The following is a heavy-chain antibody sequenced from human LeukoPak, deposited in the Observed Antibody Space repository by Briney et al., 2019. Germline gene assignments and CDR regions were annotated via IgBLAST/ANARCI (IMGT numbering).Heavy chain of an antibody. CDR3: ARHGYCSGGTCLVN. D-gene: IGHD2-15*01. CDR1: GGPISSYY. J-gene: IGHJ4*02. V-gene: IGHV4-59*08. CDR2: IYYSGTT. Sequence: SETLSLTCTVSGGPISSYYWSWIRQPPGKGLEWIGYIYYSGTTTYNPSLNSRVTILVDTSKNQFSLKLSSVTAADTAVYYCARHGYCSGGTCLVNWGQGTLGTVSS.